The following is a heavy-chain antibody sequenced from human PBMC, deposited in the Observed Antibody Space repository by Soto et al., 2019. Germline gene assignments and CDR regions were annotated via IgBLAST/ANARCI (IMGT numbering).Heavy chain of an antibody. CDR1: GFTFSSYA. D-gene: IGHD3-10*01. CDR2: ISYDGSNK. V-gene: IGHV3-30-3*01. Sequence: QVPLVESGGGVVQPGRSLRLSCAASGFTFSSYAMHWVRQAPGKGLEWVAVISYDGSNKYYADSVKGRFTISRDNSKNTLYLQMNSLRAEDTAVYYCARSYYYGSGSYAFDIWGQGTMVTVSS. J-gene: IGHJ3*02. CDR3: ARSYYYGSGSYAFDI.